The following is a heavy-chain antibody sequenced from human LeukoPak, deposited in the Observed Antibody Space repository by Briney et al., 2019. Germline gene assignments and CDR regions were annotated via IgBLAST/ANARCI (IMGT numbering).Heavy chain of an antibody. Sequence: ASVKVSCKASGYTFTSYGISWVRQAPGQGLEWMGWISAYNGNTNYAQKLQGRVAMTTDTSTSTAYMELRSLRSDDTAVYYCATPAAAGTFDAFDIWGQGTMVTVSS. J-gene: IGHJ3*02. V-gene: IGHV1-18*01. D-gene: IGHD6-13*01. CDR2: ISAYNGNT. CDR1: GYTFTSYG. CDR3: ATPAAAGTFDAFDI.